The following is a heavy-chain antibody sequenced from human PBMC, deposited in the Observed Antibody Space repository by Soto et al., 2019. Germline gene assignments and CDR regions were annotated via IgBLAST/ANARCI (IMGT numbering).Heavy chain of an antibody. CDR1: GYTFTSYD. J-gene: IGHJ6*02. V-gene: IGHV1-8*01. D-gene: IGHD2-21*02. CDR2: MNPNSGST. Sequence: QVQLVQSGAEVKKPGASVKVSCKASGYTFTSYDINWVRQATGQGLEWMGWMNPNSGSTGYAQKFQGRVTMTRNTSISTVYIDVSSIRSVDTAVYYVPRMGDFHYYGIDVWGQGTTVTVSS. CDR3: PRMGDFHYYGIDV.